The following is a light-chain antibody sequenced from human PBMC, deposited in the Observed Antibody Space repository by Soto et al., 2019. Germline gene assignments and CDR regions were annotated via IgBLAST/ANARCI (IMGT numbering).Light chain of an antibody. V-gene: IGKV3-20*01. CDR1: QSVSST. CDR3: QQYGSSPRT. J-gene: IGKJ1*01. CDR2: GAS. Sequence: EIVLTQSPATLSVSPGERATLSCRASQSVSSTLAWYQHKPGQTPRLLIYGASSRATGIPDRFSGSGSGTDFTLTISRLEPEDFAVYYCQQYGSSPRTFGQGTKVDI.